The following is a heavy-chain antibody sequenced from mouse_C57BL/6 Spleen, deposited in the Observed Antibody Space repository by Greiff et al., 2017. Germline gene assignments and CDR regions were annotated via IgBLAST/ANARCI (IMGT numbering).Heavy chain of an antibody. V-gene: IGHV1-61*01. J-gene: IGHJ4*01. Sequence: VQLQQPGAELVRPGSSVKLSCEASGYTFTSYWMDWVKQRPGQGLEWIGNIYPSDSETHYNQKFKDKATLTVDKSSSTAYMQLSSLTSEDSAVYYCARKRRAMDYWGQGTSVTVSS. CDR3: ARKRRAMDY. CDR2: IYPSDSET. CDR1: GYTFTSYW.